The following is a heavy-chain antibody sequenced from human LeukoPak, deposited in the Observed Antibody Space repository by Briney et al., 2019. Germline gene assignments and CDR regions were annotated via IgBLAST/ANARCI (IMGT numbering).Heavy chain of an antibody. CDR1: GFTFNPYA. Sequence: GGSLRLSCGASGFTFNPYAMSGGRQAPGKGLEWVAAVSGSGAGTYYADSVKGRFPISRDNSKATMYLQMNSLRAEHTASYYCARCTTAGTGWCNWFDLWGQRTLVTVSS. CDR3: ARCTTAGTGWCNWFDL. D-gene: IGHD6-19*01. CDR2: VSGSGAGT. V-gene: IGHV3-23*01. J-gene: IGHJ5*02.